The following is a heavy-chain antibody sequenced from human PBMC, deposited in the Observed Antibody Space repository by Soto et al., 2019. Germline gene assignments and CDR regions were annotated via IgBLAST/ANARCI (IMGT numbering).Heavy chain of an antibody. CDR3: ARSFGWYAIAY. CDR1: GGSISSSHF. J-gene: IGHJ4*02. D-gene: IGHD6-19*01. V-gene: IGHV4-4*02. Sequence: QVLLQESGPGLVQPSGTLSLSCAVSGGSISSSHFWGWVRQPPGKGLEWVGDISHSGSVNYHPSLKSRVTISIDKSKNQFSLKLNSVTAADTAVYYCARSFGWYAIAYWGQGTLVIVSS. CDR2: ISHSGSV.